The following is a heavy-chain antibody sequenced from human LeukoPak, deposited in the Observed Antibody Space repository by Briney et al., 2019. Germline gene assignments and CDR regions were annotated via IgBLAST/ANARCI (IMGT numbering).Heavy chain of an antibody. CDR1: GGSISTFF. V-gene: IGHV4-4*07. CDR3: ARGTEMTSFTGYYSFDY. Sequence: SETLSLTCTVSGGSISTFFWTWIRQSAGKGLEWIGRIYTRTTYYNPSLESRATISVDTSNNRFSLKLTSLTAADTAVYYCARGTEMTSFTGYYSFDYWGRGSLVTVSS. CDR2: IYTRTT. D-gene: IGHD3-9*01. J-gene: IGHJ4*02.